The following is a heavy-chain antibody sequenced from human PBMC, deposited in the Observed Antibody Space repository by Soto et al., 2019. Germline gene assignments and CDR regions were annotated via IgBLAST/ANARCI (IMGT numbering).Heavy chain of an antibody. CDR3: AHRLPLMSTWKYGAFDF. V-gene: IGHV2-5*02. J-gene: IGHJ3*01. Sequence: SGPTLVNTTQTLTLTCSLSGVSITTQGVGVGWVRQPPGKALEWLAFTYWDDDNRYNPSLKPRLTTTKDTSRNQVVLIMTNMDPSDTATYYCAHRLPLMSTWKYGAFDFWGQGTLVTVSS. D-gene: IGHD1-7*01. CDR2: TYWDDDN. CDR1: GVSITTQGVG.